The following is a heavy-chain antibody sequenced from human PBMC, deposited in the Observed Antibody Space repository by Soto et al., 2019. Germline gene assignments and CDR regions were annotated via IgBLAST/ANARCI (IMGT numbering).Heavy chain of an antibody. CDR2: IYYTGST. CDR3: ARDYYDSSGYYYVDS. J-gene: IGHJ4*02. Sequence: LSLTCTVSGGSISSGGYYWSWIRQHPGKGLEWIGYIYYTGSTYYNPSLKSRVTISVDTSKNQFSLKLSSVTAADTAVYYCARDYYDSSGYYYVDSWGQGTQVTVSS. CDR1: GGSISSGGYY. V-gene: IGHV4-31*03. D-gene: IGHD3-22*01.